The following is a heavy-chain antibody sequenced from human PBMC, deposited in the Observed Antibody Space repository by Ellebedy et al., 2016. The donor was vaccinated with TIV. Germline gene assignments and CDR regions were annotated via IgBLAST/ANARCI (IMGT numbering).Heavy chain of an antibody. CDR2: IYYSGST. V-gene: IGHV4-59*01. D-gene: IGHD2-8*01. J-gene: IGHJ4*02. CDR3: ARDLARPNYYFDY. CDR1: GGSISSYY. Sequence: SETLSLXCTVSGGSISSYYWSWIRQPPGKGLKWIGYIYYSGSTNYNPSLKSRVTISVDTSENQFSLKVTSVTAADTAVYYCARDLARPNYYFDYWGQGTLVTVSS.